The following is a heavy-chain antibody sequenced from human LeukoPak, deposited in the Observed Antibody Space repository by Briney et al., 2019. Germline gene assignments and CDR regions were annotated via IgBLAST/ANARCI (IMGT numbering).Heavy chain of an antibody. CDR1: GGSISSSSYY. J-gene: IGHJ4*02. D-gene: IGHD6-6*01. CDR3: ARIKSIAARPDLFDY. V-gene: IGHV4-39*01. CDR2: IYYSGST. Sequence: SETLSLTCTVSGGSISSSSYYWGWIRQPPGKGLEWIGSIYYSGSTYYSPSLKSRVTISVDTSKNQFSLKLSSVTAADTAVYYCARIKSIAARPDLFDYWGQGTLVTVS.